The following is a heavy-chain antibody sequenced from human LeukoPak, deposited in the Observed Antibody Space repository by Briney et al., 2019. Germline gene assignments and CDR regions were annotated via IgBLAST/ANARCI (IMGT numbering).Heavy chain of an antibody. CDR1: GGSFSDYY. CDR3: ARYRIQYYYYGMDV. V-gene: IGHV4-34*01. J-gene: IGHJ6*02. D-gene: IGHD5-18*01. Sequence: SETLSLTCAVYGGSFSDYYWSWIRQPPGKGLEWIGEINYSGSTNYNPSLKSRVTISVDTSKNQFSLKLSSVTAADTAVYYCARYRIQYYYYGMDVWGQGTTVTVSS. CDR2: INYSGST.